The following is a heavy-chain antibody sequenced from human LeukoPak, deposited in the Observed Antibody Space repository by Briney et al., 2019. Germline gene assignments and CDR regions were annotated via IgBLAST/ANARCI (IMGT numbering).Heavy chain of an antibody. CDR2: IGISSGNT. V-gene: IGHV3-48*01. D-gene: IGHD2-2*01. CDR1: GFTFSSYS. CDR3: ARDTKYAFDN. Sequence: GGSLRLSCAASGFTFSSYSMKWVRQAPGKGLEWISYIGISSGNTKYADSVKGRFTISGDKAKNSVYLQMNSLRVEDTAVYYCARDTKYAFDNWGQGTLVTVSS. J-gene: IGHJ4*02.